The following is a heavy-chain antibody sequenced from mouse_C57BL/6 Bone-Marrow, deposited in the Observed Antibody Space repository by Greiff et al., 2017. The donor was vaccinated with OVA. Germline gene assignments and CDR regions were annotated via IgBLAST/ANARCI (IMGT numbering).Heavy chain of an antibody. CDR1: GFSLTSYG. V-gene: IGHV2-2*01. CDR2: IWSGGST. J-gene: IGHJ4*01. Sequence: VQLQQSGPGLVQPSQSLSITCTVSGFSLTSYGVHWVRQSPGKGLEWLGVIWSGGSTDYNAAFISRLSISKDNSKSQVFFKMNRLQADDTAIYYCARTRTFYAMDYWGQGTSVTVSS. CDR3: ARTRTFYAMDY.